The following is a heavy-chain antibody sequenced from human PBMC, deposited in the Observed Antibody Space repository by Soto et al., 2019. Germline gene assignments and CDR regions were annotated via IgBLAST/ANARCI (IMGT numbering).Heavy chain of an antibody. V-gene: IGHV3-30*03. CDR3: AIDRVPRRQWLIAPFDY. J-gene: IGHJ4*02. CDR2: ISYDGTKT. D-gene: IGHD6-19*01. Sequence: QVQLVESGGGVVQPGRSLRVSCAASGFTFSIYAMHWVRQAPGTGLEWVAVISYDGTKTYYADSVKGRFTISRDNSQNTVYLQMNSLRDEDTAVYYCAIDRVPRRQWLIAPFDYWGQGTLVTVSP. CDR1: GFTFSIYA.